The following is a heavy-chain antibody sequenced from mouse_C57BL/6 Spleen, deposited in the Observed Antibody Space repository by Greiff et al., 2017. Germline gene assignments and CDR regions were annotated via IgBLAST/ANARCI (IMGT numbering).Heavy chain of an antibody. CDR3: ARHGGRYAMDY. J-gene: IGHJ4*01. Sequence: EVKLMESGGGLVKPGGSLKLSCAASGFTFSSYTMSWVRQTPEKRLEWVATISGGGGNTYYPDSVKGRFTISRDNAKNTLYLQMSSLRSEDTALYYCARHGGRYAMDYWGQGTSVTVSS. V-gene: IGHV5-9*01. CDR2: ISGGGGNT. CDR1: GFTFSSYT.